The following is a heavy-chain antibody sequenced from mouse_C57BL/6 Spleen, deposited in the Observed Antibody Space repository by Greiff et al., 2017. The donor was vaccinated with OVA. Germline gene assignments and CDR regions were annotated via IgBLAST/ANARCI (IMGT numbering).Heavy chain of an antibody. Sequence: SGAELVRPGASVTLSCKASGYTFTDYEMHWVKQTPVHGLEWIGAIDPETGGTAYNQKFKGKAILTADKSSSTAYMELRSLTSEDSAVYYCTRLFYGSHWYFDVWGTGTTVTVSS. V-gene: IGHV1-15*01. CDR3: TRLFYGSHWYFDV. D-gene: IGHD2-2*01. J-gene: IGHJ1*03. CDR2: IDPETGGT. CDR1: GYTFTDYE.